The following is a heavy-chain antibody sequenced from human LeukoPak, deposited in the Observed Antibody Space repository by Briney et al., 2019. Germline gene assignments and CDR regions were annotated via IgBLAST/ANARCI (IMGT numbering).Heavy chain of an antibody. CDR3: ARAGSSSRWVNDY. CDR2: INPNSGGT. V-gene: IGHV1-2*02. Sequence: ASVKVSCRASGYTFTGYYMHWVRQAPGQGLEWMGWINPNSGGTNYAHKFQGRVTMTRDTSISTAYMELSRLTSDDTAVYYCARAGSSSRWVNDYWGQGTLVTVSS. J-gene: IGHJ4*02. CDR1: GYTFTGYY. D-gene: IGHD6-13*01.